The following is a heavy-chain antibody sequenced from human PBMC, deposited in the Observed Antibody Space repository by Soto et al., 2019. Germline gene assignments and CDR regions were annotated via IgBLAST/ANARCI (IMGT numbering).Heavy chain of an antibody. CDR3: ARDRRWLPRGPNNWLDL. CDR1: GGSINSGDYY. V-gene: IGHV4-30-4*01. J-gene: IGHJ5*02. CDR2: IYYDGNS. Sequence: PSETLSLTCTVSGGSINSGDYYWTWVRQPPGKGLEWIGYIYYDGNSQHSPSLKSRVTMSIDTSKNQFSLNLSSVTAADTAVYYCARDRRWLPRGPNNWLDLWGQGTQVTVS. D-gene: IGHD5-12*01.